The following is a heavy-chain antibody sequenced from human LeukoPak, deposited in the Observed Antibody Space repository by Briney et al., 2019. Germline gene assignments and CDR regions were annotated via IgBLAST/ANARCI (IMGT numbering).Heavy chain of an antibody. J-gene: IGHJ6*02. Sequence: PRGSLRLSCAASGFTFDDYGFHWVRQAPGKGLEWVSGISRNGYSIGNADSVKGRFTISRDNAKSSLYLQMNSLRVEDTALYFCARDMDVMIGRGYYDYGLDVWGQGTTVTVSS. CDR3: ARDMDVMIGRGYYDYGLDV. D-gene: IGHD2-21*01. CDR1: GFTFDDYG. CDR2: ISRNGYSI. V-gene: IGHV3-9*01.